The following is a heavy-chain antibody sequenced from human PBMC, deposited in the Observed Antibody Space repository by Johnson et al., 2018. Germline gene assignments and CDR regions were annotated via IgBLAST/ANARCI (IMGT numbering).Heavy chain of an antibody. V-gene: IGHV3-7*01. CDR3: AREKFAV. CDR1: GFTCSSYW. CDR2: IKHDGSEK. Sequence: VQLVESGGGLVQPGGSLRLSCEASGFTCSSYWMSWVRKAPGKGLEWVAHIKHDGSEKYYVDSMKGRFTISGDNAKNSMYLQMSSLSAEDTAVYYCAREKFAVWGQGTLVTVSS. J-gene: IGHJ4*02. D-gene: IGHD3-10*01.